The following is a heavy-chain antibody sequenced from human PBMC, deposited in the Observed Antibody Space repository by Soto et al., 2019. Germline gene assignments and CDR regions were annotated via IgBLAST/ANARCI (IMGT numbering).Heavy chain of an antibody. D-gene: IGHD3-16*01. J-gene: IGHJ3*02. Sequence: EVQLLESGGGVVQFGGSLSLSCAASGFTFSIYVMNWVRQAPGKGLEWVSAISGSGGSTYYADSVKGRFAISRDNSKNRLYMQMNSLRGEDTAIYYCATRDGRGTFDIWGQGTMVTVSS. V-gene: IGHV3-23*01. CDR2: ISGSGGST. CDR3: ATRDGRGTFDI. CDR1: GFTFSIYV.